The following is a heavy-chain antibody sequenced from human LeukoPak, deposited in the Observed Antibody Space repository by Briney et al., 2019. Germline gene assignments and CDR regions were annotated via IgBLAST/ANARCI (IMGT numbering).Heavy chain of an antibody. J-gene: IGHJ5*02. CDR3: ARAKRITMVRGVYGNWFDP. CDR1: GGSISSYY. D-gene: IGHD3-10*01. CDR2: INHSGST. V-gene: IGHV4-34*01. Sequence: SETLSLTCTVSGGSISSYYWSWIRQPPGKGLEWIGEINHSGSTNYNPSLKSRVTISVDTSKNQFSLKLSSVTAADTAVYYCARAKRITMVRGVYGNWFDPWGQGTLVTVSS.